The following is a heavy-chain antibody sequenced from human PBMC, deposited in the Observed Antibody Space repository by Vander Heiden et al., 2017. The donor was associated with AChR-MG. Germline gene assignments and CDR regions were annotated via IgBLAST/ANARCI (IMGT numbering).Heavy chain of an antibody. V-gene: IGHV4-39*01. J-gene: IGHJ4*02. D-gene: IGHD3-3*01. CDR1: GGSLRSSSYY. CDR3: ARTTYYDFWSGLSTPFDY. Sequence: QLQLQESGPGLVKPSETPSLTCTVSGGSLRSSSYYWGWIRQPPGKGLEWIGSIYYSGSTYYNPSLKSRVTISVDTSKNQFSLKLSSVTAADTAVYYCARTTYYDFWSGLSTPFDYWGQGTLVTVSS. CDR2: IYYSGST.